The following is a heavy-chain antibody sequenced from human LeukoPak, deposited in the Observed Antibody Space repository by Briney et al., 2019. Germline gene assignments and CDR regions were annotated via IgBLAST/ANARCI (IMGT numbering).Heavy chain of an antibody. V-gene: IGHV1-3*01. Sequence: ASVKVSCKASGYTFTSYAMHWVRQAPGQRLEWMGWINAGNGNTKYSQKFQGRVTITRDTSASTVYLGLSSLRSEDTAVYYCARYNNNWCFDYWGQGTPVTVSS. CDR2: INAGNGNT. J-gene: IGHJ4*02. CDR1: GYTFTSYA. CDR3: ARYNNNWCFDY. D-gene: IGHD6-13*01.